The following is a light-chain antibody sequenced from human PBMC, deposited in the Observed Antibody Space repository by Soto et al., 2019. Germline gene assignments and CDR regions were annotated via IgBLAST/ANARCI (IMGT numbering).Light chain of an antibody. V-gene: IGKV2-28*01. CDR1: QSLLHSNGYNY. CDR2: LGS. CDR3: MQSLPTSIT. Sequence: DIVMTQSPLSLPVTPGEPASISCRSSQSLLHSNGYNYLDWYLQKPGQSPQLLIYLGSNRASGVPDRFSGSGSGTDFTLKISRVEAEDVGVYYCMQSLPTSITVGQGTRLEIK. J-gene: IGKJ5*01.